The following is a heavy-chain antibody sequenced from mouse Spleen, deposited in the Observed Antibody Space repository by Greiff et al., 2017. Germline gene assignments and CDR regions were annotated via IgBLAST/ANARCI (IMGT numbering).Heavy chain of an antibody. CDR1: GYTFTDYN. Sequence: VHVKQSGPELVKPGASVKIPCKASGYTFTDYNMDWVKQSHGKSLEWIGDINPNNGGTIYNQKFKGKATLTVDKSSSTAYMELRSLTSEDTAVYYCARAYYRYDGGMDYWGQGTSVTVSS. D-gene: IGHD2-14*01. CDR3: ARAYYRYDGGMDY. J-gene: IGHJ4*01. V-gene: IGHV1-18*01. CDR2: INPNNGGT.